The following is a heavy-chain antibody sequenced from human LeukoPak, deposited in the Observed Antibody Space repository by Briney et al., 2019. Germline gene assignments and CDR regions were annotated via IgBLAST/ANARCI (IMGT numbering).Heavy chain of an antibody. J-gene: IGHJ4*02. V-gene: IGHV3-11*01. Sequence: PGGSLRLSYAASGLTFSDYYMSWIRQAPGKGLEWVSYISSSGSTIYYADSVKGRFTISRDNAKNSLYLQMNSLRAEDTAVYYCARSPESIRFDYWGQGTLVTVSS. CDR3: ARSPESIRFDY. D-gene: IGHD2/OR15-2a*01. CDR2: ISSSGSTI. CDR1: GLTFSDYY.